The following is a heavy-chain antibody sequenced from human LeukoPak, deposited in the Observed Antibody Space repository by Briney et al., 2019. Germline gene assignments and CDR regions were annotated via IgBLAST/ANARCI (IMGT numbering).Heavy chain of an antibody. D-gene: IGHD2-15*01. CDR2: INPSGGST. CDR1: GYTFTSYY. V-gene: IGHV1-46*01. Sequence: GASVKVSCKASGYTFTSYYMHWVRQAPGQGLEWMGIINPSGGSTNYAQKLQGRVTMTTDTSTSTAYMELRSLRSDDTAVYYCARDRYCSGGSCYHGDYDYWGQGTLVTVSS. J-gene: IGHJ4*02. CDR3: ARDRYCSGGSCYHGDYDY.